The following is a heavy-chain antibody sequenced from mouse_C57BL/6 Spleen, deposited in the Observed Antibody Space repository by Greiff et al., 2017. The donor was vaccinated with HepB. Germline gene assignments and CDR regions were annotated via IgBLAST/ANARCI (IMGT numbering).Heavy chain of an antibody. Sequence: QVQLQQPGAELVMPGASVKLSCKASGYTFTSYWMHWVKQRPGQGLEWIGEIDPSDSYTNYNQKFKGKSTLTVDKSSSTAYMQLSSLTSEDSAVYYCARYEDYGNYFDYWGQSTTLTVSS. CDR3: ARYEDYGNYFDY. V-gene: IGHV1-69*01. J-gene: IGHJ2*01. CDR2: IDPSDSYT. CDR1: GYTFTSYW. D-gene: IGHD2-1*01.